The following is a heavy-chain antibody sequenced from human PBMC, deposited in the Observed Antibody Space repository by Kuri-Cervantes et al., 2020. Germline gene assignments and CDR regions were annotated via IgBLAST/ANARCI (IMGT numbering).Heavy chain of an antibody. CDR1: GGTFSSYA. Sequence: SVKVSCKASGGTFSSYAISWVRQAPGQGLEWMGGIIPIFGTANYAQKFQGRVTITADKSTSTAYMELSSLRSEDTAVYYCVSSLSGRELGEFDYWGQGTLVTVSS. V-gene: IGHV1-69*06. CDR2: IIPIFGTA. J-gene: IGHJ4*02. CDR3: VSSLSGRELGEFDY. D-gene: IGHD7-27*01.